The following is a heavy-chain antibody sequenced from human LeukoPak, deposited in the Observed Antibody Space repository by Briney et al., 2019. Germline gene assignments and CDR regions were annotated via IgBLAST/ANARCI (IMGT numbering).Heavy chain of an antibody. V-gene: IGHV3-30*02. Sequence: HPGGSLRLSCAASGFTFSSYGMHWVRQAPGMGLEWVAFIRYDGSNKYYADSVKGRFTISRDNSKNTLYLQMNSLRAEDTAVYYCAKDRVGAQQRAKYNWFDPWGQGTLVTVSS. CDR2: IRYDGSNK. CDR3: AKDRVGAQQRAKYNWFDP. D-gene: IGHD1-26*01. CDR1: GFTFSSYG. J-gene: IGHJ5*02.